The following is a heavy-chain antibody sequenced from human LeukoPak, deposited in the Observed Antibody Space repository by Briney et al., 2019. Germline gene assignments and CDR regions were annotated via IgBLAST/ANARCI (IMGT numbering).Heavy chain of an antibody. CDR2: ILYSGST. D-gene: IGHD6-13*01. CDR1: GGSISSTSY. J-gene: IGHJ4*02. Sequence: SETLSLTCIVSGGSISSTSYWGWIRQPPGKGLEWIGTILYSGSTFYNPSLKSRVTISVDTSKNQFSLKLNSVTAADTAVYYCARVRAVGSSWFDYWGQGTLVTVSS. V-gene: IGHV4-39*01. CDR3: ARVRAVGSSWFDY.